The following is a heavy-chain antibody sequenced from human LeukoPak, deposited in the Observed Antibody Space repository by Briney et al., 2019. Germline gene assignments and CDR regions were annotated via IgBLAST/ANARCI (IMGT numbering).Heavy chain of an antibody. J-gene: IGHJ4*02. Sequence: ASVKVSCKASLGTCSRYAISELRQAPGQGLEWMGRIIPIFGAANYAQKFQGRVTITTDESTSTAYMELSSLRSEDTAVYYCARDPHSYGYYYFDYWGQGTLVTVSS. D-gene: IGHD5-18*01. CDR1: LGTCSRYA. V-gene: IGHV1-69*05. CDR2: IIPIFGAA. CDR3: ARDPHSYGYYYFDY.